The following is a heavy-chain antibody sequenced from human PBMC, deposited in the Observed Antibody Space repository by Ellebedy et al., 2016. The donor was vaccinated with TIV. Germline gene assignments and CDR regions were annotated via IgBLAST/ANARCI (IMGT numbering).Heavy chain of an antibody. CDR3: ARAPYKQLVLVYFDY. V-gene: IGHV3-9*01. Sequence: PGGSLRLSCAASGFTFDDFAMHWVRQAPGKGLEWVSGISWTSGSIGYADSVKGRFTISRDNAKNSLYLQMNSLRAEDTALYYCARAPYKQLVLVYFDYWGRGTLVTVSS. D-gene: IGHD6-13*01. CDR1: GFTFDDFA. J-gene: IGHJ4*02. CDR2: ISWTSGSI.